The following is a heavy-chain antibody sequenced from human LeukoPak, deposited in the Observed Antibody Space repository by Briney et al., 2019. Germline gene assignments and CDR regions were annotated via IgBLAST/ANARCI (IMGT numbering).Heavy chain of an antibody. CDR1: GFSFDNYA. Sequence: GGSLRLSCAASGFSFDNYALHWVRQAPGRGLEWVSGISRNGGNMDYADSVKGRFTISRDNAKNSIYLQMNSLRTEDTALYYCVKDIVGGMSGYSNRWYDYWGQGTLVTVSS. D-gene: IGHD6-13*01. CDR3: VKDIVGGMSGYSNRWYDY. CDR2: ISRNGGNM. J-gene: IGHJ4*02. V-gene: IGHV3-9*01.